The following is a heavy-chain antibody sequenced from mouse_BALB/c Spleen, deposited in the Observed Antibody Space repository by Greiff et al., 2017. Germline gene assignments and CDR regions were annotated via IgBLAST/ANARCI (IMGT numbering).Heavy chain of an antibody. V-gene: IGHV3-2*02. CDR3: ARRGYGAMDY. Sequence: ESGPGLVKPSQSLSLTCTVTGYSITSDYAWNWIRQFPGNKLEWMGYISYSGSTSYNPSLKSRISITRDTSKNQFFLQLNSVTTEDTATYYCARRGYGAMDYWGQGTSVTVSS. CDR1: GYSITSDYA. CDR2: ISYSGST. J-gene: IGHJ4*01. D-gene: IGHD3-1*01.